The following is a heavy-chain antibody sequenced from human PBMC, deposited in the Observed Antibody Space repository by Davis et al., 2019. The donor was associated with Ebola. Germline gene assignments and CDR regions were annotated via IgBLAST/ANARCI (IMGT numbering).Heavy chain of an antibody. D-gene: IGHD2-15*01. CDR2: IYYSGST. Sequence: MPSETLSPTCTVPGGSISSYYWSWIRQPPGKGLEWIGYIYYSGSTNYNPSLKSRVTISVDTSKNQFSLKLSSVTAADTAVYYCARGGGSGGYWGQGTLVTVSS. CDR3: ARGGGSGGY. V-gene: IGHV4-59*01. J-gene: IGHJ4*02. CDR1: GGSISSYY.